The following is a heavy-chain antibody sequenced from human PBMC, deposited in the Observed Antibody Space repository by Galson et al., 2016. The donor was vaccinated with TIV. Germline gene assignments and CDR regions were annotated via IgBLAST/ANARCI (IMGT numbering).Heavy chain of an antibody. CDR3: ARDLWVTYTDLPYFDF. J-gene: IGHJ4*02. Sequence: SETLSLTCTVSGASIRDYFWRWIRQPAGKRLEWIGRMYIPGKKDYNPSLESRVTMSADTSRNQFSLELTSVTAADTAVYYCARDLWVTYTDLPYFDFWGQGILVTVSS. V-gene: IGHV4-4*07. D-gene: IGHD2-21*02. CDR2: MYIPGKK. CDR1: GASIRDYF.